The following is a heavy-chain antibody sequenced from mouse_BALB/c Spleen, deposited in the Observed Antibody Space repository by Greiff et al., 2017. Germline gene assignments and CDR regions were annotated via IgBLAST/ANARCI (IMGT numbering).Heavy chain of an antibody. CDR3: ARHDRRGDFAY. CDR2: ISSGGSYT. V-gene: IGHV5-6*01. Sequence: EVNVVESGGDLVKPGGSLKLSCAASGFTFSSYGMSWVRQTPDKRLEWVATISSGGSYTYYPDSVKGRFTISRDNAKNTLYLQMSSLKSEDTAMYYCARHDRRGDFAYWGQGTLVTVSA. CDR1: GFTFSSYG. J-gene: IGHJ3*01.